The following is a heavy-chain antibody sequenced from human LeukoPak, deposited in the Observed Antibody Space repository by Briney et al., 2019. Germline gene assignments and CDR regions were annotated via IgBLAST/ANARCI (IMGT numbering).Heavy chain of an antibody. CDR2: IYYSGST. Sequence: SETLSLTCTVSGGYISNYYWSWIRQPPGKGLEWIGYIYYSGSTNYNPSLNSRVTISVDTSKNQFSLKLSSVTAADTAVYYCARGRLVDFDCWGQGTLVTVSS. D-gene: IGHD6-19*01. J-gene: IGHJ4*02. CDR3: ARGRLVDFDC. CDR1: GGYISNYY. V-gene: IGHV4-59*01.